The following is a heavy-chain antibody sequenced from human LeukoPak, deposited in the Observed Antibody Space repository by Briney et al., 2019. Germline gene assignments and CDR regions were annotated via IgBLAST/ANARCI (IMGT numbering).Heavy chain of an antibody. Sequence: ASVKVPCKASGYTFTSYYMHWVRQAPGQGLEWMGIINPSGGSTSYAQKFQGRVTMTRDTSTSTVYMELSSLRSEDTAVYYCARTTVTKIFDYWGQGTLVTVSS. J-gene: IGHJ4*02. CDR3: ARTTVTKIFDY. D-gene: IGHD4-17*01. V-gene: IGHV1-46*01. CDR1: GYTFTSYY. CDR2: INPSGGST.